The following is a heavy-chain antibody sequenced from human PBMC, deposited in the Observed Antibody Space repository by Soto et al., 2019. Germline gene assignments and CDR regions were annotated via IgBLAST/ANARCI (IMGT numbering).Heavy chain of an antibody. J-gene: IGHJ6*01. D-gene: IGHD3-3*01. CDR3: STPLRSRFLEGSRRFRYYH. Sequence: SETMPLTCTLCAGCLSSDGYYWSWIRQHKGKGLEWIGYTYYRGSNYYNPSLKSRVTILVATSKNPFSLKLSSVTAADTAAYSCSTPLRSRFLEGSRRFRYYH. V-gene: IGHV4-31*03. CDR1: AGCLSSDGYY. CDR2: TYYRGSN.